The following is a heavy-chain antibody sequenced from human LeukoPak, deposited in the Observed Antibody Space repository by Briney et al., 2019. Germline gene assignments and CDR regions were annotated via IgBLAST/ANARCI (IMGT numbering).Heavy chain of an antibody. V-gene: IGHV1-69*05. D-gene: IGHD6-6*01. Sequence: SVKVSCKASGGTFSSYAISWVRQAPGQGLEWMGGIIPIFGTANYAQKFQGRVTITTDESTSTAYMELSSLRSEDTAVYYCARFRAEYSSSYYFDYWGQGTLVTVSS. CDR1: GGTFSSYA. J-gene: IGHJ4*02. CDR3: ARFRAEYSSSYYFDY. CDR2: IIPIFGTA.